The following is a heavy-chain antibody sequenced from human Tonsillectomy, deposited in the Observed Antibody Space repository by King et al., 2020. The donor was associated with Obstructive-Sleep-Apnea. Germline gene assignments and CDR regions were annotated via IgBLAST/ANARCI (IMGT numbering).Heavy chain of an antibody. CDR3: ATNILTGYNYYFDY. V-gene: IGHV1-24*01. J-gene: IGHJ4*02. D-gene: IGHD3-9*01. CDR2: FNPEDCET. CDR1: GYTLTELY. Sequence: QLVQSGAEVKKPGASVKVSCKVSGYTLTELYIHWVRQAPGKGLEWMGGFNPEDCETIYAQKIQGRVTMTDDTSTDTAYMELSSLRSEDTALYYCATNILTGYNYYFDYWGQGTLVTVSS.